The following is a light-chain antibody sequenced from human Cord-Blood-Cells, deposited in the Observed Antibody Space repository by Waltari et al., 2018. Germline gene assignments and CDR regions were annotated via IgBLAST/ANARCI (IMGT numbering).Light chain of an antibody. CDR1: SSNTGSHY. Sequence: QSVLTQPPSASGTPGQRVTISCSGRSSNTGSHYVYWSHQLPGTAPKLLIYRNNQRPSGVPDRFSGSKSGTSASLAISGLRSEDEADYYCAAWDDSLSGLNYVFGTGTKVTVL. V-gene: IGLV1-47*01. J-gene: IGLJ1*01. CDR3: AAWDDSLSGLNYV. CDR2: RNN.